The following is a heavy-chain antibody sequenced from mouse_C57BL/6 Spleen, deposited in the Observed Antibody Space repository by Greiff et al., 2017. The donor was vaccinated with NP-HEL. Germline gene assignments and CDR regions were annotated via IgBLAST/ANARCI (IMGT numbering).Heavy chain of an antibody. CDR2: IYPGDGDT. CDR3: ARSDYGSSYGY. V-gene: IGHV1-82*01. Sequence: QVQLQQSGPELVKPGASVKISCKASGYAFSSSWMNWVKQRPGKGLEWIGRIYPGDGDTNYNGKFKGKATLTADKSSSTAYMQLSSLTSEDSAVYVSARSDYGSSYGYWGQGTTLTVSS. D-gene: IGHD1-1*01. CDR1: GYAFSSSW. J-gene: IGHJ2*01.